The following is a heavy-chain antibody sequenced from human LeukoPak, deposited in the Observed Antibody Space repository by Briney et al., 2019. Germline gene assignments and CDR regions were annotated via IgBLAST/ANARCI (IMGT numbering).Heavy chain of an antibody. CDR2: ISAYNGNT. CDR3: ARDVAGYCSSTSCYMTNEAFDY. Sequence: ASVKVSCKASGYTFTSYGISWVRQAPGQGLEWMGWISAYNGNTNYAQKLQGRVTMTTDTSTSTAYMELRSLRSDDTAVYYCARDVAGYCSSTSCYMTNEAFDYWGQGTLATVSS. V-gene: IGHV1-18*01. CDR1: GYTFTSYG. J-gene: IGHJ4*02. D-gene: IGHD2-2*02.